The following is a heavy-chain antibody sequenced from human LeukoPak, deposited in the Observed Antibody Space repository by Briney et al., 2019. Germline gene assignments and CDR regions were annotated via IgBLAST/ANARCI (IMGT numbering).Heavy chain of an antibody. Sequence: PGRSLRLSCAASGFTFSSYAMHWVRQAPGKGLEWVAVISYDGSNKYYADSVKGRFTISRDNSKNTLYLQMNSLRAEDTAVYYCAKMADYDILTGPFDLWGRGTLVTVSS. J-gene: IGHJ2*01. V-gene: IGHV3-30-3*02. CDR3: AKMADYDILTGPFDL. CDR2: ISYDGSNK. CDR1: GFTFSSYA. D-gene: IGHD3-9*01.